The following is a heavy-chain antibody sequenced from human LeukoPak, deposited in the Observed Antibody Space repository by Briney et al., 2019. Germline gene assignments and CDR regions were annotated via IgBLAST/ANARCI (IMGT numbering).Heavy chain of an antibody. CDR2: IRYDGSSA. D-gene: IGHD3-22*01. J-gene: IGHJ5*02. V-gene: IGHV3-30*02. Sequence: GGSLRLSCAASGFTFSNYAMHWVRQAPGKGLEWVAYIRYDGSSAYYADFVKGRFTISRDNAKNSLYLQMNSLRAEDTAVYYCAREIEGMIVVGARGWFDPWGQGTLVTVSS. CDR1: GFTFSNYA. CDR3: AREIEGMIVVGARGWFDP.